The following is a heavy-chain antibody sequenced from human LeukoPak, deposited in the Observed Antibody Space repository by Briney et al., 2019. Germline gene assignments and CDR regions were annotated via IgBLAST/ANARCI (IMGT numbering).Heavy chain of an antibody. V-gene: IGHV1-46*03. Sequence: ASVKVSCKASGYTFTSYYMHWVRQAPGQGLEWMGIINPSGGSTSYAQKFQGRVTMTRDTSTSTVYMELSSLRSEGTAVYYCARVGYYYDSSGYYGAFDIWGQGTMVTVSS. CDR3: ARVGYYYDSSGYYGAFDI. J-gene: IGHJ3*02. CDR2: INPSGGST. D-gene: IGHD3-22*01. CDR1: GYTFTSYY.